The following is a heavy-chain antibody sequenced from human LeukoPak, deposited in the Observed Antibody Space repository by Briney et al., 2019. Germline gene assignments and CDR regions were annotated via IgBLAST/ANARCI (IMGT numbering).Heavy chain of an antibody. V-gene: IGHV3-15*01. CDR3: TTGIWVGATGYYYMDV. CDR2: IKSKTDGGTT. D-gene: IGHD1-26*01. CDR1: GFTFSNAW. Sequence: GGSLRLSCAASGFTFSNAWMSWVRQAPGKGLEWVGRIKSKTDGGTTDYAAPVKGRFTISRDDSKNALYLRMNSLKTEDTAVYYCTTGIWVGATGYYYMDVWGKGTTVTVSS. J-gene: IGHJ6*03.